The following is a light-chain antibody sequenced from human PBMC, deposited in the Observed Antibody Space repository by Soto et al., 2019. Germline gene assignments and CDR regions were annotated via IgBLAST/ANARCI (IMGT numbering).Light chain of an antibody. CDR3: KSYAGSNTYV. CDR1: KNDIGVYDF. J-gene: IGLJ1*01. Sequence: QSVRTQPPSASGSPGQSVTISCTGTKNDIGVYDFVSWYQHHPGKAPRLIIYEVVQRPSGVPDRFSGSKSGNTASLTVSGLQAADEADYFCKSYAGSNTYVFGSGTKLTVL. V-gene: IGLV2-8*01. CDR2: EVV.